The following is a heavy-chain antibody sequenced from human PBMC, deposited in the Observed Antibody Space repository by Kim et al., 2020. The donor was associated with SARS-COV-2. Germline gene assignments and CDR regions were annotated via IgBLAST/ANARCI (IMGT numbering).Heavy chain of an antibody. D-gene: IGHD2-21*02. J-gene: IGHJ4*02. V-gene: IGHV4-31*02. CDR3: ARELAYCGGDCSI. Sequence: YNTALKSRVTISGDKSKNQFYLKLSSVTAADRDVYYCARELAYCGGDCSIWGQGTLVTVSS.